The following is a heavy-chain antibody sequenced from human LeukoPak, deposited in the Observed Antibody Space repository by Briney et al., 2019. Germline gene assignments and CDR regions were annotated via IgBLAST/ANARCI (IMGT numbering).Heavy chain of an antibody. CDR3: AKDQEGVAATNSNFDY. J-gene: IGHJ4*02. V-gene: IGHV3-30*18. CDR1: GFTFSSYG. CDR2: ISYDGSNK. Sequence: GGSLRLSCAASGFTFSSYGMHWVRQAPGKGLEWVAVISYDGSNKYYADSVKGRFTISRDNSKNTLYLQMNSLRAEDTAVYYCAKDQEGVAATNSNFDYWGQGTLVTVSS. D-gene: IGHD2-15*01.